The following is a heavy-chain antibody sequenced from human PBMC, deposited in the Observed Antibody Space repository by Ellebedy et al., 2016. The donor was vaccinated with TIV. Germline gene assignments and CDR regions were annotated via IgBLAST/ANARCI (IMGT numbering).Heavy chain of an antibody. J-gene: IGHJ3*02. CDR3: ARDQVLRGQVDAFDI. Sequence: GESLKISCVASGFTFRIYGMHWVRQAPGKGLEWVAVIWYDGRNKSYADSVKGRFTISRDNAKNSLYLQMTSLRADDTAFYYCARDQVLRGQVDAFDIWGQGTMVTVSS. D-gene: IGHD4/OR15-4a*01. CDR2: IWYDGRNK. V-gene: IGHV3-33*01. CDR1: GFTFRIYG.